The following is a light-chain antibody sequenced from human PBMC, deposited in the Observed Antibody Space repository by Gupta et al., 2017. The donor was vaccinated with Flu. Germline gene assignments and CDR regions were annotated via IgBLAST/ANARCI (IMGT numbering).Light chain of an antibody. CDR2: GNS. J-gene: IGLJ1*01. Sequence: QSVLTQPPSVSGAPGQRVTISCTGNSSNTGAGYDVHWYQQLPGTAPKLLIFGNSNRPSGGPDRFSGSKSGTSASLPITGLQAEDEADYYCQSYDSSLSGFYVFGTGTKVTVL. CDR3: QSYDSSLSGFYV. CDR1: SSNTGAGYD. V-gene: IGLV1-40*01.